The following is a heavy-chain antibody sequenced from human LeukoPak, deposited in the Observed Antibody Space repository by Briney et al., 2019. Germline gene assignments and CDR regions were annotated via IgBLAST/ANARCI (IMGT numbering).Heavy chain of an antibody. CDR1: GGPIDRHY. J-gene: IGHJ4*02. Sequence: SETLSLTCTVSGGPIDRHYWSWIRQPPGKGLEWIGYVFYPGSTNYKPSLKSRVTMSLDTSRDQFSLRLTSVTAADTAIYYCASRPAGSTWYGVFDYWSQGTLVTVSS. CDR3: ASRPAGSTWYGVFDY. D-gene: IGHD6-13*01. CDR2: VFYPGST. V-gene: IGHV4-59*11.